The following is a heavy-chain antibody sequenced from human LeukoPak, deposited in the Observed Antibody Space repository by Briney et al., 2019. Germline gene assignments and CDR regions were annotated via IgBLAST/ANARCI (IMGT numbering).Heavy chain of an antibody. D-gene: IGHD6-13*01. CDR1: GGSISSGGYY. Sequence: PLETLSLTCTVSGGSISSGGYYWSWIRQHPGKGLEWIGYIYYSGSTYYNPSLKSRVTISVDTSKNQFSLKLNSVTAADTAVYYCARVSLGRAAAGPLYYYGMDVWGQGTTVTVSS. CDR2: IYYSGST. V-gene: IGHV4-31*03. CDR3: ARVSLGRAAAGPLYYYGMDV. J-gene: IGHJ6*02.